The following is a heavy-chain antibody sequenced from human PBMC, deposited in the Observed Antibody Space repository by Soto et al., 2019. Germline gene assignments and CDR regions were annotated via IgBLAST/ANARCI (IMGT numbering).Heavy chain of an antibody. D-gene: IGHD5-12*01. Sequence: GGSLRLSCAASGFTFSSYAMHWVRQAPGKGLEWVAVISYDGSNKYYADSVKGRFTISRDNSKNTLYLQMNSLRAEDTAVYYCARDPRATITPYYFDYWGQGTLVTVSS. CDR1: GFTFSSYA. V-gene: IGHV3-30-3*01. CDR2: ISYDGSNK. J-gene: IGHJ4*02. CDR3: ARDPRATITPYYFDY.